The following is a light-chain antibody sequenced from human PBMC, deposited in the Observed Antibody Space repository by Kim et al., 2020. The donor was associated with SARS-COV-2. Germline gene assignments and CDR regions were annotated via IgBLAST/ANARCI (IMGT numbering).Light chain of an antibody. CDR2: GAS. Sequence: SPGERATLSCRASQSVSSSYLAWYQQKSVQAPRLLIYGASSRATGIPDRFSGSGSGTDFTLTISRLEPEDFAVYYCQQYGTSPWTFGQGTKVDIK. CDR3: QQYGTSPWT. CDR1: QSVSSSY. J-gene: IGKJ1*01. V-gene: IGKV3-20*01.